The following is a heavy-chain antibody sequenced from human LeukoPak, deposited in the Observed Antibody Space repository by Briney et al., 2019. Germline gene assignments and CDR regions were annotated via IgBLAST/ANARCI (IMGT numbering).Heavy chain of an antibody. V-gene: IGHV3-53*01. CDR2: TYSDGHT. CDR3: ARNRVILAVVITYYLDY. Sequence: GGSLRLSRAASVFTVRSAYMRGGPDAPGRGGGWGSITYSDGHTYYADSVKGRFTISRDNSMTTPYLQMNGLRAADTAVYYCARNRVILAVVITYYLDYRGHGALVTASS. D-gene: IGHD3-3*01. CDR1: VFTVRSAY. J-gene: IGHJ4*01.